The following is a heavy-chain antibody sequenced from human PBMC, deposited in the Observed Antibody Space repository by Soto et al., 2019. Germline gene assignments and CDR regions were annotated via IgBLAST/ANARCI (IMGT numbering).Heavy chain of an antibody. CDR2: INPSGGST. Sequence: ASVRVSCKASGYTFTSYHMHWVRQAPGQGREWMGIINPSGGSTSYAQKFQGRVTMTRDTSTSTVYMELSSLRSEDTAVYYCARDLGDYYDSSGYYNYYYYGMDVWGQGTTVTVSS. J-gene: IGHJ6*02. D-gene: IGHD3-22*01. CDR1: GYTFTSYH. V-gene: IGHV1-46*01. CDR3: ARDLGDYYDSSGYYNYYYYGMDV.